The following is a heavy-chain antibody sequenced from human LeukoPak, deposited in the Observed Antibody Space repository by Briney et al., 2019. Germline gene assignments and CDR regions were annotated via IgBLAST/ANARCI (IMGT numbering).Heavy chain of an antibody. V-gene: IGHV3-30*02. J-gene: IGHJ4*02. CDR1: GFTFSSYG. CDR3: AKDPGPLLVRYYFDY. D-gene: IGHD1-14*01. CDR2: IRYDGSNK. Sequence: GGSLRLSCAASGFTFSSYGMHWVRQAPGKGLEWVAFIRYDGSNKYYADSVKGRFTTSRDNPKNTLYLQMNSLRAEDTALYYCAKDPGPLLVRYYFDYWGQGTLVTVSS.